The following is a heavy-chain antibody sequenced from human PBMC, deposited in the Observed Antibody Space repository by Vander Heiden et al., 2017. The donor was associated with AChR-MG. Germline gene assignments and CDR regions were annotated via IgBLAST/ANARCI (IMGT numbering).Heavy chain of an antibody. D-gene: IGHD3-22*01. CDR3: AKPPEYYYDSSGYPTLFDY. CDR1: GFTFSSYA. CDR2: FSGSGSST. V-gene: IGHV3-23*01. J-gene: IGHJ4*02. Sequence: EVQLLASGGGLVQPGGSLRLSCAASGFTFSSYAMGWVRQCPGKGLEWVSAFSGSGSSTYYADSVKGRFTISRDNSKNTLYLQMNSPRAEDTAVYYCAKPPEYYYDSSGYPTLFDYWGQGTLVTVSS.